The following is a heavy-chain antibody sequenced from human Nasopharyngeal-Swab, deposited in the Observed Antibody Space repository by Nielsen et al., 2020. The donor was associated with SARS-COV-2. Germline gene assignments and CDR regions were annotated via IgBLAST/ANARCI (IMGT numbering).Heavy chain of an antibody. CDR3: ATTGYSSVYYVH. J-gene: IGHJ4*02. V-gene: IGHV4-34*01. Sequence: SETLSLTCGVYGGSFSSYYWSWIRQPPGKGLEWIGEINHSGSTNYNPSLESRVTLSVDTSKNKFSLNLISVTAADTAVYYCATTGYSSVYYVHWGQGVLVTVSS. CDR1: GGSFSSYY. CDR2: INHSGST. D-gene: IGHD6-25*01.